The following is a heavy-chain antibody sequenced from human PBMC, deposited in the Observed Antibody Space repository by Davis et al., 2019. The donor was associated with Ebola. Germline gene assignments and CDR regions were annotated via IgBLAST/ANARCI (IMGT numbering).Heavy chain of an antibody. CDR2: IYPGDSDT. V-gene: IGHV5-51*01. D-gene: IGHD2-15*01. Sequence: GESLKISCKGSGYSFTSYWIGWVRQMPGKGLEWMGIIYPGDSDTRYSPSFQGQVTISADKSISTAYLQWSSLKASDTAMYYCARCSGGSCYGSNAFDIWGQGTMVTVSS. CDR1: GYSFTSYW. CDR3: ARCSGGSCYGSNAFDI. J-gene: IGHJ3*02.